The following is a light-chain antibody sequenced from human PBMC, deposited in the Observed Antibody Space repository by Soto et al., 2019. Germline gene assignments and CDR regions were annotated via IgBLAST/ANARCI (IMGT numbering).Light chain of an antibody. Sequence: EIVMTQSPVTLCVSRAERVTISCRASQSVSSNLAWYQQKSGQAPRLLIYGASTRVTGIPARFSGSGSGTEFTLTISSLQSEDFAIHYCQQYNNWPPVTFGQGTRLEIK. V-gene: IGKV3-15*01. CDR3: QQYNNWPPVT. CDR2: GAS. J-gene: IGKJ5*01. CDR1: QSVSSN.